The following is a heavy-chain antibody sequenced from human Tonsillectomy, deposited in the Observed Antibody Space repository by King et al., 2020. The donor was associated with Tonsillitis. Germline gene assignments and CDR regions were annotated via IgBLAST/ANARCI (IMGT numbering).Heavy chain of an antibody. J-gene: IGHJ4*02. D-gene: IGHD4-17*01. CDR3: ARDPVPEDYGDYAGYFDY. CDR2: ISYDGRNK. V-gene: IGHV3-30*03. CDR1: GFTFSSYS. Sequence: QLVQSGGGLVKPGGSLRLSCAASGFTFSSYSMHWVRQAPGKGLEWVAVISYDGRNKYYADSVKGRFTISRDNSKNTLYLQMNSLRAEDTAVYYCARDPVPEDYGDYAGYFDYWGQGTLVTVSS.